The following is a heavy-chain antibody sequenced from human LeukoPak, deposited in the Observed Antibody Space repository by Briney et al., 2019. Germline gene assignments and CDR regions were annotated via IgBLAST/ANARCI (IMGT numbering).Heavy chain of an antibody. J-gene: IGHJ4*02. CDR3: ARLGQICHVFDL. V-gene: IGHV4-30-2*05. D-gene: IGHD3-16*01. Sequence: SQTLSLTRLVSGVSINSGSKSWGWIRPPQGKGLEWVGYVYGTRNTFYNSSLNRRVVIWVDTSNNPFSLVEFSLTAAHTAIYFCARLGQICHVFDLWGQGTRVTVSS. CDR1: GVSINSGSKS. CDR2: VYGTRNT.